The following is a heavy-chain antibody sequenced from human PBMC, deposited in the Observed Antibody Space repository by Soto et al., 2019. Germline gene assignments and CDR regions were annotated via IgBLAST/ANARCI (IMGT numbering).Heavy chain of an antibody. CDR3: ARIAGYGDYYYYYGMDV. D-gene: IGHD4-17*01. CDR1: GFTFDDYG. V-gene: IGHV3-20*04. J-gene: IGHJ6*02. CDR2: INWNGGST. Sequence: GGSLRLSCAASGFTFDDYGMSWVRQAPGKGLEWVSGINWNGGSTGYADSVKGRFTISRDNAKNSLYLQMNSLRAEDTALYYCARIAGYGDYYYYYGMDVWGQGTTVTVSS.